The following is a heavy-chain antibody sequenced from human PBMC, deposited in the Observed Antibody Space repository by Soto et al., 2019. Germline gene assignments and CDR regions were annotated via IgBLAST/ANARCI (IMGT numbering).Heavy chain of an antibody. D-gene: IGHD2-8*01. CDR2: IWYDGSNK. Sequence: QVQLVESGGGVVQPGRSLRLSCAASGFTFSRYGMHWVRQAPGKGLEWVAVIWYDGSNKYSADSVKGRFTISRDNSKNPLYLHMSSLRVEDTAVYYCARDHSYGKRGMDVWGQGTTVTVSS. V-gene: IGHV3-33*01. J-gene: IGHJ6*02. CDR3: ARDHSYGKRGMDV. CDR1: GFTFSRYG.